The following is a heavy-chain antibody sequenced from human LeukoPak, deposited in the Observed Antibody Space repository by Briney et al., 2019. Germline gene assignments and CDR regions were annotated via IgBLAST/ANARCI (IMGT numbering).Heavy chain of an antibody. CDR3: ARDRVGAPYAFDI. J-gene: IGHJ3*02. CDR1: GYSISRAHY. Sequence: SETLSLTCAVSGYSISRAHYWDWMRQPPGKGLEGIVSIHQSESTYFNPSLKSRVTISVDTSKNQFSLKLTSVTAADTAVYYCARDRVGAPYAFDIWGQGTMVTVSS. D-gene: IGHD1-26*01. CDR2: IHQSEST. V-gene: IGHV4-38-2*02.